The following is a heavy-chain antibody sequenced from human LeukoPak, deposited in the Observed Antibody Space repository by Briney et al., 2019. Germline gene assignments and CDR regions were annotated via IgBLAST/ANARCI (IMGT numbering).Heavy chain of an antibody. Sequence: SETLSLTCTVSGGSLSSYYWRWIRQPAGKGLEWIGRIYTSGSTNYNPSLKSRVTMSVDTTKNQFSLKLSSVTAADTAVYCCARDCGLSGSGSYYTNWFDPWGQGTLVTVSS. V-gene: IGHV4-4*07. CDR2: IYTSGST. J-gene: IGHJ5*02. D-gene: IGHD3-10*01. CDR3: ARDCGLSGSGSYYTNWFDP. CDR1: GGSLSSYY.